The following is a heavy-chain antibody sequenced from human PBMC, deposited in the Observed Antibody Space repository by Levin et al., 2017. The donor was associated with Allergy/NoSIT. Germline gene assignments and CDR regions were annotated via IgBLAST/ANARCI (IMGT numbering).Heavy chain of an antibody. D-gene: IGHD2-15*01. Sequence: GGSLRLSCAASGFTFSSYAMSWVRQAPGKGLEWVSAISGSGGSTYYADSVKGRFTISRDNSKNTLYLQMNSLRAEDTAVYYCAKGGYCSGGSCYGSGFYYMDVWGKGTTVTVSS. CDR2: ISGSGGST. CDR1: GFTFSSYA. V-gene: IGHV3-23*01. CDR3: AKGGYCSGGSCYGSGFYYMDV. J-gene: IGHJ6*03.